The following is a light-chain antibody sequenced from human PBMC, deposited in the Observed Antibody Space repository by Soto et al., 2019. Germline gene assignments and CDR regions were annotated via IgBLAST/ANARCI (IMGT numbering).Light chain of an antibody. CDR3: QQYTKWPPWT. V-gene: IGKV3-15*01. CDR1: QSVSSN. Sequence: EIVMTQSPATLSVSPGERATLSCRASQSVSSNLAWYQQKPGQAPRLDIYGASTRAPGIPARFSGSGSGTEFTFTISSLQSEDLAVYYCQQYTKWPPWTFGQGTKVEIK. CDR2: GAS. J-gene: IGKJ1*01.